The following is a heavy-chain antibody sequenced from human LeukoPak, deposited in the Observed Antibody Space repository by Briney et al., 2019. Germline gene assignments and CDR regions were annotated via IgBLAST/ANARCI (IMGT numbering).Heavy chain of an antibody. J-gene: IGHJ4*02. CDR3: AKDFGMLRSSWYEY. CDR2: ISYDGSNK. D-gene: IGHD6-13*01. Sequence: GGSLRLSCAASGFTFSSYAMHWVRQAPGKGLEWVAVISYDGSNKYYADSVKGRFTISRDNSKNTLYLQMNSLRAEDTAVYYGAKDFGMLRSSWYEYWGQGTLVTVSS. CDR1: GFTFSSYA. V-gene: IGHV3-30-3*01.